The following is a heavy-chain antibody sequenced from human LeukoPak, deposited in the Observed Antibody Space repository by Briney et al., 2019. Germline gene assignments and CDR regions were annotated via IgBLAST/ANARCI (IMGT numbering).Heavy chain of an antibody. Sequence: GGSLRLSCAASGFTFSSYWMHWVRQTPEKGLVWVSRINSDGSSTSYADSVKGRFTISRDNAKNTLYLQMNSLRVEDTAVYYCARDAGKLLVPYNWFDHWGQGTLVTVSS. V-gene: IGHV3-74*01. CDR3: ARDAGKLLVPYNWFDH. CDR2: INSDGSST. D-gene: IGHD2-8*02. CDR1: GFTFSSYW. J-gene: IGHJ5*02.